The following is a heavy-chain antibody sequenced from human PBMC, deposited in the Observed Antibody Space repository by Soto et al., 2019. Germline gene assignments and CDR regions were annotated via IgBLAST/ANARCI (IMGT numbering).Heavy chain of an antibody. CDR3: ARGPRPESLFDP. CDR1: GYTFTGYY. J-gene: IGHJ5*02. CDR2: INPNSGGT. Sequence: ASVKVSCKASGYTFTGYYMHWVRQAPGQGLEWMGWINPNSGGTNYAQKFQVWVTMTRDTSISTAYMELSRLRSDDTAVYYCARGPRPESLFDPWGQGTLVTVSS. V-gene: IGHV1-2*04.